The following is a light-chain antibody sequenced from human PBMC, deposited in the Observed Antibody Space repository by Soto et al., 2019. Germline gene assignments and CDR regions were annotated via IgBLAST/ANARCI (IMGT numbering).Light chain of an antibody. J-gene: IGKJ1*01. CDR3: QQTNSFPGT. V-gene: IGKV1-5*01. Sequence: DIQITHSPTTVSASVGDRVTLTCRASQSISSWLAWYQQKPGKAPKLLIYDASSLESGVPSRFSGSGSGTEFTLTISSLQPEDFATYYCQQTNSFPGTFGQAAKVDIK. CDR1: QSISSW. CDR2: DAS.